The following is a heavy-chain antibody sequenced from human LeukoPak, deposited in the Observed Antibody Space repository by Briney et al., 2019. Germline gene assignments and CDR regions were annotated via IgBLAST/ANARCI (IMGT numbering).Heavy chain of an antibody. J-gene: IGHJ3*02. D-gene: IGHD5-18*01. CDR1: GGSISSYY. V-gene: IGHV4-59*08. CDR2: IYYSGST. CDR3: ARAGGYSYSVPDAFDI. Sequence: PSETLSLTCTVSGGSISSYYWSWIRQPPGKGLEWIGYIYYSGSTNYNPSLKSRVTISVDTSKNQFSLKLSSVTAADTAVYYCARAGGYSYSVPDAFDIWGQGTMVTVSS.